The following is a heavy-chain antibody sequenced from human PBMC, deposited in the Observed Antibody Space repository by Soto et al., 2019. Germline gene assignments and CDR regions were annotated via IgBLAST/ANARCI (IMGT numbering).Heavy chain of an antibody. CDR1: GGSISSGGYY. CDR3: ARAVGYDPDNAAFDI. D-gene: IGHD3-3*01. Sequence: QVQLQESGPGLVKPSPTLSLTCTVSGGSISSGGYYWSWIRQQPGKGLEWIGYIYYSGSTYYNPSLKSRVTISVDTSKNQFSVKLSSVTAADWAVYYCARAVGYDPDNAAFDIWGQGTMVTVSS. CDR2: IYYSGST. V-gene: IGHV4-31*03. J-gene: IGHJ3*02.